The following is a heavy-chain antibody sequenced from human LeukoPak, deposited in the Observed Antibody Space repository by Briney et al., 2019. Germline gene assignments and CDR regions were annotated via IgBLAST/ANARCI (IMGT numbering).Heavy chain of an antibody. J-gene: IGHJ3*02. CDR2: ISGSGSLI. D-gene: IGHD4-17*01. Sequence: GGSLRLSCAASGFTFSSYSMNWVRQAPGRGLEWVSCISGSGSLIYYADSMKGRFTISRDNAKNSLYLQMNSLTAEDTAIYYCVRPNGDYARGGLEIWGQGTVVTVSS. CDR3: VRPNGDYARGGLEI. V-gene: IGHV3-21*01. CDR1: GFTFSSYS.